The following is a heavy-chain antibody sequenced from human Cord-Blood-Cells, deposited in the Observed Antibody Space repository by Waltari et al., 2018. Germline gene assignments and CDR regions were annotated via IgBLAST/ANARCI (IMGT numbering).Heavy chain of an antibody. Sequence: LQLVQSGAEVKKPGSSVTVSCKASGGTCSSYAVSWLRPAPGQGVEWMGGIITLFTTTNLAKHLRGRAMINADESTRTAYMELSSVRAENTVVYYGEREGEKQLVLAVDILGPETRVTVSS. V-gene: IGHV1-69*01. D-gene: IGHD6-6*01. J-gene: IGHJ3*02. CDR3: EREGEKQLVLAVDI. CDR1: GGTCSSYA. CDR2: IITLFTTT.